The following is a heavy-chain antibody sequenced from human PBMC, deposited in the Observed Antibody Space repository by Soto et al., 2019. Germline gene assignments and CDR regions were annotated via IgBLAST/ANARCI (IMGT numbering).Heavy chain of an antibody. D-gene: IGHD4-17*01. J-gene: IGHJ4*02. V-gene: IGHV3-9*01. CDR2: ISWNSGSI. Sequence: ESGGGLVQPGRSLRLSCAASGFTFDDYAMHWVRQAPGKGLEWVSGISWNSGSIGYADSVKGRFTISRDNAKNSLYLQMNSLRAEDTALYYCAKAPTSTVTTNAFDYWGQGTLVTVSS. CDR1: GFTFDDYA. CDR3: AKAPTSTVTTNAFDY.